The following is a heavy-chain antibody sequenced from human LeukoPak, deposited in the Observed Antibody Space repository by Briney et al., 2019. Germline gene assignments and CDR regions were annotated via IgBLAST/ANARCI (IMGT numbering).Heavy chain of an antibody. CDR2: ISSSSSYT. Sequence: PGGSLRLSCAASGFTFSDYYMSWIRQAPGKGLEWVSYISSSSSYTNYADSVKGRFTISRDNAKNSLYLQMNSLRAEDTAVYYCARALVVADQQRDNYYGMDVWGQGTTVTVSS. J-gene: IGHJ6*02. D-gene: IGHD2-15*01. V-gene: IGHV3-11*06. CDR3: ARALVVADQQRDNYYGMDV. CDR1: GFTFSDYY.